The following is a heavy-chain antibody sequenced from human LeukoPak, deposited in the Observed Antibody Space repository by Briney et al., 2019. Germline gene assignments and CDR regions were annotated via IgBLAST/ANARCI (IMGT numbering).Heavy chain of an antibody. CDR3: AELGITMIGGV. V-gene: IGHV3-21*01. Sequence: PGGSLRLSCAASGFTFSSYSMNWVRQAPGKGLEWVSSISSSNSYIYYADSVKGRFTISRDNAKNSLYPQMNSLRAEDTAVYYCAELGITMIGGVWGKGTTVTISS. D-gene: IGHD3-10*02. CDR1: GFTFSSYS. CDR2: ISSSNSYI. J-gene: IGHJ6*04.